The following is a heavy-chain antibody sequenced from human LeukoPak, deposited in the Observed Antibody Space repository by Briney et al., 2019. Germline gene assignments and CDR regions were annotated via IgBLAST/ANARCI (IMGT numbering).Heavy chain of an antibody. CDR2: INPSGGST. CDR3: ARDSAGATYNNWFDP. V-gene: IGHV1-46*01. CDR1: GYTFTSYY. J-gene: IGHJ5*02. Sequence: ASVKVSCKASGYTFTSYYMHWVRQAPGQGLEWVGIINPSGGSTSYAQKFQGRVTMTRDTSTSTVYMELSSLRSEDTAVYYCARDSAGATYNNWFDPWGQGTLVTVSS. D-gene: IGHD1-26*01.